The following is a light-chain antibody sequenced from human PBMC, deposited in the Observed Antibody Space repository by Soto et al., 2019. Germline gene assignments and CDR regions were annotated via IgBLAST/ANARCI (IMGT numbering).Light chain of an antibody. J-gene: IGKJ1*01. V-gene: IGKV3-20*01. CDR1: QFVSNDF. Sequence: EIVLTQSPGNVSLSPGERATLSCSGFQFVSNDFLAWYQQKPGQAPRLLIYGASTRATAVPDRFSGSGSGADFTLSISGLEPEDFAVYYCQKYGSSPPRTFGQGTKVDIK. CDR2: GAS. CDR3: QKYGSSPPRT.